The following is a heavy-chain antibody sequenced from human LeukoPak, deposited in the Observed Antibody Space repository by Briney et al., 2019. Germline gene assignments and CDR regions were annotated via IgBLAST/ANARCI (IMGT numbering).Heavy chain of an antibody. Sequence: PGGSLRLSCTVSGFTFNNYAMNWVRQAPGKGLERVSIISGGGGSTSYADSVRGRFTISRDSSKNTLYLQMHSLRAEDTAVYYCAKDRHFFASRTYGIDYWGQGTLVTVSS. J-gene: IGHJ4*02. D-gene: IGHD2/OR15-2a*01. CDR3: AKDRHFFASRTYGIDY. CDR2: ISGGGGST. CDR1: GFTFNNYA. V-gene: IGHV3-23*01.